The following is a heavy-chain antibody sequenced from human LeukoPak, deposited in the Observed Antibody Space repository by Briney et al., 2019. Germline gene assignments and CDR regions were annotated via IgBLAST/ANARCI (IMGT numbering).Heavy chain of an antibody. CDR1: GGSINGDY. CDR2: IHYTGRT. CDR3: AKETVMVPDDDWFGP. V-gene: IGHV4-59*01. J-gene: IGHJ5*02. Sequence: SETLSLTCSVSGGSINGDYWSWIRQTPGKGLEWIGYIHYTGRTSYNPSLKSRVTISADTSKNQFSLRLASVTAADTAVYYCAKETVMVPDDDWFGPWGQGTLVTVSS. D-gene: IGHD2-21*02.